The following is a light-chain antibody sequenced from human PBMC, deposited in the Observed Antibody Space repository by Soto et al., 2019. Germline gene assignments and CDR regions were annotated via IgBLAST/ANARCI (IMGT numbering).Light chain of an antibody. CDR2: GAS. CDR1: QSVTNNY. J-gene: IGKJ3*01. Sequence: EIVLTQSPGTLSLSPGERATLSCRASQSVTNNYLAWYQQKPGQAPRLLIYGASARAAGIPDRFSGSWSGTEFTLPISRLEPEDFAVYYCQHYVNTPQFTSGPGTKVDIK. CDR3: QHYVNTPQFT. V-gene: IGKV3-20*01.